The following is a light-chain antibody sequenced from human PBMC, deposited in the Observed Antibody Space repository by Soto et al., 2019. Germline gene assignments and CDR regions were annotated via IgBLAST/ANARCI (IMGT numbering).Light chain of an antibody. CDR2: EVN. CDR1: SSDIGRYNY. J-gene: IGLJ1*01. V-gene: IGLV2-14*01. CDR3: CSYAGSSTYV. Sequence: QSVLTQPASVSGSPGQSITISCTGTSSDIGRYNYVSWFQQHPGKVPKLVIFEVNYRPSGVSDRFSGSKSGNTASLTITGLQAEDEADYYCCSYAGSSTYVFGTGTKLTVL.